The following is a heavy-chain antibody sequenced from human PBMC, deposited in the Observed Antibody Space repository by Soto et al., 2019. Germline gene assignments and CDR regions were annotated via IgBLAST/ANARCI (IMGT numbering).Heavy chain of an antibody. J-gene: IGHJ4*02. CDR2: ISGSGGST. D-gene: IGHD5-18*01. Sequence: GGSLSLSCAASGFTFSSYAMSWVRQGPGKGLEWVSAISGSGGSTYYADSVKGRFTISRDNSKNTLYLQMNSLRAEDTAVYYCAKGERGYSYGSEFDYWGQGTLVTVS. V-gene: IGHV3-23*01. CDR1: GFTFSSYA. CDR3: AKGERGYSYGSEFDY.